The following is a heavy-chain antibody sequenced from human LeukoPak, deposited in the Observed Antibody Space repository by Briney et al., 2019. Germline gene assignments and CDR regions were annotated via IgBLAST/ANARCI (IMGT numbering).Heavy chain of an antibody. CDR2: ISYDGSNK. J-gene: IGHJ4*02. V-gene: IGHV3-30*04. Sequence: GGSLRLSCAASGFTFSSYAMHWVRQAPGKGLEWVAVISYDGSNKYYADSVKGRFTISRDNSKNTLYLQMNSLRAEDTAVYYCARDSDRNYYGSGGYFDYWGQGTLVTVSS. CDR1: GFTFSSYA. D-gene: IGHD3-10*01. CDR3: ARDSDRNYYGSGGYFDY.